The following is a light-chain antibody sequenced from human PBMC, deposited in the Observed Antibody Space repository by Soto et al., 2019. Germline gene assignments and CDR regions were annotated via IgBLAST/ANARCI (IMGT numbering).Light chain of an antibody. Sequence: DIQMTQSPSSLSASVGDRVTITCRASQSIERYLNWYQQKSGKAPKFLMYATSHLQSGVPSRFSGSGSGTEFTLTISGLQPQDFGSYYCQQTSTVPYTFGQGTKLEIE. V-gene: IGKV1-39*01. CDR3: QQTSTVPYT. CDR1: QSIERY. J-gene: IGKJ2*01. CDR2: ATS.